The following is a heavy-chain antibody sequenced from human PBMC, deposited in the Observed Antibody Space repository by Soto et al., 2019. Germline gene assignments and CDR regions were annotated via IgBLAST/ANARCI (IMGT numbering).Heavy chain of an antibody. J-gene: IGHJ4*02. CDR3: AHSPWGAAPDY. Sequence: SGPTLVNPTQTLTLTCTFSGFSLSARGVGVGWIRQPPGKALEWLALIYWNDDKRYSPSLQSRLTITKDASKNQVVFSMTNVDPADTATYYCAHSPWGAAPDYWGQGTLVTVS. D-gene: IGHD3-16*01. V-gene: IGHV2-5*01. CDR1: GFSLSARGVG. CDR2: IYWNDDK.